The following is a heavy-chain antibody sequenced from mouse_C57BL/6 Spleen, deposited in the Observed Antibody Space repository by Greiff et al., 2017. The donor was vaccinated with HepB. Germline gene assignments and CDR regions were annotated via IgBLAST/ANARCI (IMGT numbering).Heavy chain of an antibody. Sequence: VQLQQSGPELVKPGASVKISCKASGYTFTDYYMNWVKQSHGKSLEWIGDINPNNGGTSYNQKFKGKATLTVDKSSSTAYMELRSLTSEDSAVYYCARSIYYYGSSSDYAMDYWGQGTSVTVSS. J-gene: IGHJ4*01. CDR3: ARSIYYYGSSSDYAMDY. CDR2: INPNNGGT. D-gene: IGHD1-1*01. V-gene: IGHV1-26*01. CDR1: GYTFTDYY.